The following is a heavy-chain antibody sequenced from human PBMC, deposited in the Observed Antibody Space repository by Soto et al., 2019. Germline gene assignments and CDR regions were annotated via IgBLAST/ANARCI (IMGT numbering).Heavy chain of an antibody. CDR3: AKGSAGSGG. V-gene: IGHV4-59*01. J-gene: IGHJ4*02. CDR1: GRSISSYY. D-gene: IGHD3-16*01. Sequence: SETLSLTCTVSGRSISSYYWSWLRQPPGKGLEWIGYIYYSGSTNYSPSLKSRVTISVDTSKNQFSLKLSSVTAADTAVYYCAKGSAGSGGWGQGTLVTVSS. CDR2: IYYSGST.